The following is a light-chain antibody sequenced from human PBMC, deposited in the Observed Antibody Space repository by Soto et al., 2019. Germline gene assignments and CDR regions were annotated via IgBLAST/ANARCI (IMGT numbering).Light chain of an antibody. J-gene: IGLJ2*01. CDR3: SSYTSSRV. CDR1: SSDVGGYNY. V-gene: IGLV2-14*01. Sequence: QSALTQPASVSGSPGQSITISCTGTSSDVGGYNYVSWYQQHPGKAPKLMIYEVSNRPSGVSNRFSGSKSGNTASLTISGLQDEEEADYYCSSYTSSRVFGGGTKLTVL. CDR2: EVS.